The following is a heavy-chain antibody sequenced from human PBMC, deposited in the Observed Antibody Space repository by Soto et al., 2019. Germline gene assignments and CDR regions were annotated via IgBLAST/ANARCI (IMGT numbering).Heavy chain of an antibody. CDR1: GGSISSYY. D-gene: IGHD6-6*01. CDR2: IYYSGST. Sequence: SETLSLTCTVSGGSISSYYWSWIRQPPGKGLEWIGYIYYSGSTNYNPSLKSRVTISVDTSKNQFSLKLSSVTAADTAVYYCARVLWQLGNYGMDVWGQGTTVTVSS. J-gene: IGHJ6*02. CDR3: ARVLWQLGNYGMDV. V-gene: IGHV4-59*01.